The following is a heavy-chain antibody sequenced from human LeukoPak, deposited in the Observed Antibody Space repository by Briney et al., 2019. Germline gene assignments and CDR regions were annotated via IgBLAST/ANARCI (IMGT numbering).Heavy chain of an antibody. J-gene: IGHJ6*03. CDR3: ARDHIAVAGFYYYYTDV. D-gene: IGHD6-19*01. CDR1: GASVSSNSAA. CDR2: TYYRSKWYN. Sequence: SQTLSLTCAISGASVSSNSAAWNWIRQSPSRGLEWLGRTYYRSKWYNDYAVSVKSRITINPDTSKNQFSLQLNSVTPEDTAVYYCARDHIAVAGFYYYYTDVWGEGTTVTVSS. V-gene: IGHV6-1*01.